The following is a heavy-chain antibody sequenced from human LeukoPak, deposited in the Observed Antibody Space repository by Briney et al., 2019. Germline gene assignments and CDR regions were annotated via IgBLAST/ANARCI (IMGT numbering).Heavy chain of an antibody. CDR3: ATSSGSYGYDAFDI. CDR1: GYSFTSYW. Sequence: GESLKISCKGSGYSFTSYWIGWVRQMPGKALECMGIIYPRDSDTRYSPSFQGQVTISADKSISTAYLQWSSLKASDTAMYYCATSSGSYGYDAFDIWGQGTMVTVSS. J-gene: IGHJ3*02. CDR2: IYPRDSDT. D-gene: IGHD3-16*01. V-gene: IGHV5-51*01.